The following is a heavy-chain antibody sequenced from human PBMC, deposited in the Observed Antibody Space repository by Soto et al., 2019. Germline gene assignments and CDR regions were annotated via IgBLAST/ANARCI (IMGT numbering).Heavy chain of an antibody. Sequence: QVQLVQSGAEVRKPGSAVKVSCKASGGTFSNYAISWVRQAPGQGLEWMGGIIPTFDTADYTQKFQGRVTITADESASTAYMELSSLRSEDTAVYYCARGTYGSGTYYSAGMDFYAMDVWGQGTTVTVSS. CDR2: IIPTFDTA. CDR3: ARGTYGSGTYYSAGMDFYAMDV. CDR1: GGTFSNYA. D-gene: IGHD3-10*01. V-gene: IGHV1-69*12. J-gene: IGHJ6*02.